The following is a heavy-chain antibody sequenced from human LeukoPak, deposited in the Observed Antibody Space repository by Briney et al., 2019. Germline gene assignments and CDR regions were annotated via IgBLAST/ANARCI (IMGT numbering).Heavy chain of an antibody. J-gene: IGHJ6*03. D-gene: IGHD1-26*01. CDR2: ISYDGSNK. Sequence: PGRSLRLSCAASGFTFSSYGMHWVRQAPGKGLEWVAVISYDGSNKYYADSVKGRFTISSDNSKNTLYLQMNSLRAEDTAVYYCAKALFEVGYYYYYMDVWGKGTTVTISS. V-gene: IGHV3-30*18. CDR1: GFTFSSYG. CDR3: AKALFEVGYYYYYMDV.